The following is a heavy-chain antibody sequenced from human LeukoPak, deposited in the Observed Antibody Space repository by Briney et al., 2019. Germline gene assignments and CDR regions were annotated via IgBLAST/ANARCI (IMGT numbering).Heavy chain of an antibody. J-gene: IGHJ5*02. CDR1: GGSISSSNW. D-gene: IGHD6-19*01. Sequence: PSETLSLTCAVSGGSISSSNWWSWVRQPPGQGLEWIGEIYHSGSTNYNPSLKSRVTISVDKSKNQFSLKLSSVTAADTAVYYCARDLPGIAVAGTRGWFDPWGQGTLVTVSS. CDR2: IYHSGST. V-gene: IGHV4-4*02. CDR3: ARDLPGIAVAGTRGWFDP.